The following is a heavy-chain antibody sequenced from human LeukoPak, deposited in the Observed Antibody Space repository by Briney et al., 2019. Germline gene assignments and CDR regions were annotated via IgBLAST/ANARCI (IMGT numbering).Heavy chain of an antibody. CDR3: ARESRAGYDDVWESYRYTGLDY. J-gene: IGHJ4*02. CDR2: ISSSGSTI. CDR1: GFAFRTYE. D-gene: IGHD3-16*02. Sequence: GGSLRLSCAASGFAFRTYEMNWVRQAPGKGLEWVPYISSSGSTIYYADSVKGRFTISRDNATKSLYLQMNSLRAEDTAVYYCARESRAGYDDVWESYRYTGLDYWGQGTLVTVSS. V-gene: IGHV3-48*03.